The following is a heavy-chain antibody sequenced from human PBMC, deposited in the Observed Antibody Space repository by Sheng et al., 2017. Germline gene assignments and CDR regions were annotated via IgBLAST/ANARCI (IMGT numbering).Heavy chain of an antibody. CDR3: AREASGRPADY. CDR1: GGTFSSYT. D-gene: IGHD3-10*01. J-gene: IGHJ4*02. V-gene: IGHV1-69*08. Sequence: QVQLVQSGAEVKKPGSSVKVSCKASGGTFSSYTISWVRQAPGQGLEWMGRIIPILGIANYAQKFQGRVTITADKSTSTAYMELSSLRSEDTAVYYCAREASGRPADYWGQGTLVTVSS. CDR2: IIPILGIA.